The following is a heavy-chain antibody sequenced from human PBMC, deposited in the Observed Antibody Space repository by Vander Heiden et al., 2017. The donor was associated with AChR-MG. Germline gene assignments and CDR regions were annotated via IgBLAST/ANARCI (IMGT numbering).Heavy chain of an antibody. D-gene: IGHD4-17*01. V-gene: IGHV3-30*18. CDR3: AKDKSHDYGDYGCFDY. CDR1: GFTFSSLG. CDR2: ISYDGSNK. J-gene: IGHJ4*02. Sequence: QVQLVESGGGVVQPGRSLRLSCAASGFTFSSLGMHWVRQAPGKGLEWVAVISYDGSNKYYADSVKGRFTISRDNSKNTLYLQMNSLRAEDTAVYYCAKDKSHDYGDYGCFDYWGQGTLVTVSS.